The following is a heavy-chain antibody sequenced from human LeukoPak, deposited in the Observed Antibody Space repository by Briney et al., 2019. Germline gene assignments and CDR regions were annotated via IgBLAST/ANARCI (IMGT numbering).Heavy chain of an antibody. D-gene: IGHD4/OR15-4a*01. Sequence: PSETLSLTCTVSGTSINTYSWSWIRQTPGKGLEWIGYVYASGDYNSGINTYNPSLESRVTITVDTSKNQFALRLTSLTAADTAVYYCAKARGATYGTYYFDYWGQGTLVTVSS. J-gene: IGHJ4*02. CDR1: GTSINTYS. CDR3: AKARGATYGTYYFDY. CDR2: VYASGDYNSGIN. V-gene: IGHV4-59*13.